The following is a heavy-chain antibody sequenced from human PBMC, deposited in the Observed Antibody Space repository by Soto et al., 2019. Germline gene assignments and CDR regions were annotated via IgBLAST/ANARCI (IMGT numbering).Heavy chain of an antibody. Sequence: SQTLSLTCAISGDSVSSNTAAWNLIRSSPSRGLEWLGRTYYRSNWRHDYAVSVKSRITIKPDTSKNQFSLQLSSVIPEDTAVYYCAGMQEGALAFWGQGTLVTVSS. CDR3: AGMQEGALAF. J-gene: IGHJ4*02. CDR2: TYYRSNWRH. V-gene: IGHV6-1*01. CDR1: GDSVSSNTAA. D-gene: IGHD1-26*01.